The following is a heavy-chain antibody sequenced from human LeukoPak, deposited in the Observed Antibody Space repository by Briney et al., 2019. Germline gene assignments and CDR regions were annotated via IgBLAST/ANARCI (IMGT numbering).Heavy chain of an antibody. J-gene: IGHJ3*02. Sequence: KPAGYLRLSGAASGFTFSNAWLSWVRKAQGKGLEWFGRLKSKTDGGATDYAVCVKGRLTISIDAAKKTLNMQIYDLKTEDTGAYYCTRVLCGVINGAFDIWGQGTMVSVSS. CDR3: TRVLCGVINGAFDI. CDR1: GFTFSNAW. D-gene: IGHD3-3*01. V-gene: IGHV3-15*01. CDR2: LKSKTDGGAT.